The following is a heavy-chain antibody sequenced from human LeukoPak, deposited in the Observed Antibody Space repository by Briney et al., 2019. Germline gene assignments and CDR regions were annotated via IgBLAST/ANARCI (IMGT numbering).Heavy chain of an antibody. Sequence: PGGSLRLSCAASGFTFSSYWMSWVRQAPGKGLEWVANIKQDGSEKYYVDSVKGRFTISRDNAKNTLYLQMNSLRAEDTAVYFCASPRNNWNDVGYWGQGTLVTVSS. D-gene: IGHD1-20*01. V-gene: IGHV3-7*01. J-gene: IGHJ4*02. CDR1: GFTFSSYW. CDR3: ASPRNNWNDVGY. CDR2: IKQDGSEK.